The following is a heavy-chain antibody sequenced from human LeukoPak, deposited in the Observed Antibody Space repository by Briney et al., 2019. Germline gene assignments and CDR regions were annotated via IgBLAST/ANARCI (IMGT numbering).Heavy chain of an antibody. CDR1: GGSISSGGYY. CDR3: ARDRSSGWPSRPHFDY. V-gene: IGHV4-30-2*01. J-gene: IGHJ4*02. D-gene: IGHD6-19*01. Sequence: PSETLSLTCTVSGGSISSGGYYWSWIRQPPGKGLEWIGYIYHSGSTYYNPSLKSRVTISVDMSKNQLSLKLSSVTAADTAVYYCARDRSSGWPSRPHFDYWGQGTLVTVSS. CDR2: IYHSGST.